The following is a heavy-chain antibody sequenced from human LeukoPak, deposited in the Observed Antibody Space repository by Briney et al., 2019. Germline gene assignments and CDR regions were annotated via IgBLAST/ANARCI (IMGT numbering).Heavy chain of an antibody. Sequence: PGGSLRLSCAASGFAFPNYWMVWVRQAPGKGLEWVASIGKDGSEKSYVDSVKGRFTISRDNARNSLYLQMSSLRAEDTAVYYCARMAYYYGSGSFPDYWGQGTLVTVSS. CDR1: GFAFPNYW. J-gene: IGHJ4*02. CDR3: ARMAYYYGSGSFPDY. D-gene: IGHD3-10*01. V-gene: IGHV3-7*01. CDR2: IGKDGSEK.